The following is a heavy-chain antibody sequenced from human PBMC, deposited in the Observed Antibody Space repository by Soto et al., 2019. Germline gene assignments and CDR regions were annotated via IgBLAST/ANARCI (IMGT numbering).Heavy chain of an antibody. CDR2: INPNSGGT. Sequence: ASLKCSCQGSGYAFTGYYMHWGGQAPGQGLEWMGWINPNSGGTNYAQKFQGRVTMTRDTSISTAYMELSRLRSDDTAVYYCAREGAALKTIDYWGQGTLVTVS. V-gene: IGHV1-2*02. CDR3: AREGAALKTIDY. CDR1: GYAFTGYY. J-gene: IGHJ4*02. D-gene: IGHD6-25*01.